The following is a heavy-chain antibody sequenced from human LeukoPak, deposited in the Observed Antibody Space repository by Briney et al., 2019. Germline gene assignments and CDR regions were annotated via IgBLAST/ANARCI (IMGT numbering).Heavy chain of an antibody. D-gene: IGHD4-17*01. CDR1: GFTFSSYA. J-gene: IGHJ4*02. Sequence: GGSLRLSCAASGFTFSSYAMSWVRQAPGKGLEWVSATSDSGGNTYYADSVKGRFTISRDNSKNTLYLQMNSLRAEDTAVYYRARRGVSANYGDYRFDFWGQGTLVTVSS. CDR2: TSDSGGNT. CDR3: ARRGVSANYGDYRFDF. V-gene: IGHV3-23*01.